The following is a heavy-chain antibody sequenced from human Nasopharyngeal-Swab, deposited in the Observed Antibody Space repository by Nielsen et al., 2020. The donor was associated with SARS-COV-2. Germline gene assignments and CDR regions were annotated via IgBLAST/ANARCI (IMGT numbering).Heavy chain of an antibody. CDR2: ISWDGGST. Sequence: GESLKISCAASGSTFDDYTMHWVRQAPGKGLEWVSLISWDGGSTYYADSVKGRFTISRDNSKNSLYLQMNSLRTEDTALYYCATSVGAGFDYWGQGTLVTVSS. CDR1: GSTFDDYT. V-gene: IGHV3-43*01. D-gene: IGHD1-26*01. J-gene: IGHJ4*02. CDR3: ATSVGAGFDY.